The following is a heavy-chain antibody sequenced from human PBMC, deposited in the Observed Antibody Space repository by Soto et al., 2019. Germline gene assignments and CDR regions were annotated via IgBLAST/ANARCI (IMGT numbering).Heavy chain of an antibody. CDR3: ARSFNDWTTYFDY. V-gene: IGHV3-53*01. D-gene: IGHD3-9*01. J-gene: IGHJ4*02. Sequence: GGSLRLSCAASGFSVTDHYMTWVRQAPGKGLEWVAVLYTGGSAYYGDSVKGRFTISRDSSTNTLYLQMNSLKVGDTAFYFCARSFNDWTTYFDYWSEGTLVTVSS. CDR1: GFSVTDHY. CDR2: LYTGGSA.